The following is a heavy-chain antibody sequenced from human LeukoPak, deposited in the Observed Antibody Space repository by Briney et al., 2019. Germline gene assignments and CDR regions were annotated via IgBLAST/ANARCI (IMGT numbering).Heavy chain of an antibody. CDR2: IYHSGST. CDR3: ARLYADITIAVAGEFDY. V-gene: IGHV4-38-2*01. J-gene: IGHJ4*02. CDR1: GYSISSGYY. D-gene: IGHD6-19*01. Sequence: SETLSLTCAVSGYSISSGYYWGWIRQPPGKGLEWIGSIYHSGSTYYNPSLESRVTISVDTSKNQFSLKLSSVTAADTAVYYCARLYADITIAVAGEFDYWGQGTLVTVSS.